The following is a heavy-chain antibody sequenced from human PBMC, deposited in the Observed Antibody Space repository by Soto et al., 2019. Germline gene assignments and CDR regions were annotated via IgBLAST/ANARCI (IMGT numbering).Heavy chain of an antibody. CDR3: ASGGDYFWYFDL. V-gene: IGHV3-7*01. CDR2: IKQDGSEK. Sequence: EVQLVESGGGLVQPGGSLRLSCAASGFTFSSYWMSWVRQAPGKGLEWVANIKQDGSEKYYVDSVKGRFTISRDNAKNSLYLQMNSLRAADTAVYYCASGGDYFWYFDLWGRGTLVTVSS. D-gene: IGHD4-17*01. J-gene: IGHJ2*01. CDR1: GFTFSSYW.